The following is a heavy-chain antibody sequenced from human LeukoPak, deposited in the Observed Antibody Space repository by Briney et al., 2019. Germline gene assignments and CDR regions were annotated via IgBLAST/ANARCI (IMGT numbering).Heavy chain of an antibody. CDR1: GFSFSIYS. J-gene: IGHJ6*03. D-gene: IGHD2-2*01. CDR3: AKDRYCSSTSCHYYYYYMDV. Sequence: GGSLRLSCAASGFSFSIYSLNWVRQAPGKGLEWVSAISGSGGSTYYADSVKGRFTISRDNSKNTLYLQMNSLRAEDTAVYYCAKDRYCSSTSCHYYYYYMDVWGKGTTVTVSS. V-gene: IGHV3-23*01. CDR2: ISGSGGST.